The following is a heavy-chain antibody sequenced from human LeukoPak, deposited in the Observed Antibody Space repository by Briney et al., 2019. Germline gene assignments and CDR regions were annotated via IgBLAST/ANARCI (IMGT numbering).Heavy chain of an antibody. V-gene: IGHV4-61*02. CDR3: ARRVHSSSWSSYFDY. CDR2: IYTTGST. CDR1: GDSISSGNYY. D-gene: IGHD6-13*01. Sequence: SETLSLTCTVSGDSISSGNYYWSWIRQPAGKGLEWIGRIYTTGSTNYNPSLKSRVTMSVDTSKNQFSLRLGSVIAADTAVYYCARRVHSSSWSSYFDYWGQETLVTVSS. J-gene: IGHJ4*02.